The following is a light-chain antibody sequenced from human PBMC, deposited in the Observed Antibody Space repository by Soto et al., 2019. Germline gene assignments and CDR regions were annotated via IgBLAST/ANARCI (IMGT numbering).Light chain of an antibody. V-gene: IGLV1-51*01. J-gene: IGLJ3*02. CDR2: DNV. Sequence: QSVLTQPPSVSAAPGQKVTISCSGDSSNIGSNSASWYQQLPGTAPKRLIFDNVNRPSDIPDRFSGSKSGTSATLGITGLQTGDEADYYCGAWDNSLNAVVFGGGTKVTVL. CDR3: GAWDNSLNAVV. CDR1: SSNIGSNS.